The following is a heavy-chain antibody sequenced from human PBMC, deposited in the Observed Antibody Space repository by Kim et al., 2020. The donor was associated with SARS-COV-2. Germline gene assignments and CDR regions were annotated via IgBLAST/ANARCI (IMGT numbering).Heavy chain of an antibody. CDR3: ARDQRFGELFPGDY. CDR2: IWYDGSNK. Sequence: GGSLRLSCAASGGTGSGDGMNWVRQAPGKGLEWVAVIWYDGSNKYYADSVKGRFTISRDNSKNTLYLQMNSLRAEDTAVYYCARDQRFGELFPGDYWGQGTLVTVSS. V-gene: IGHV3-33*01. J-gene: IGHJ4*02. CDR1: GGTGSGDG. D-gene: IGHD3-10*01.